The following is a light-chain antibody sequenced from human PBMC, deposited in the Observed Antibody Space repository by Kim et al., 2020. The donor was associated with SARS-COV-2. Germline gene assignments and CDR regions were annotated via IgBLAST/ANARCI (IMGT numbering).Light chain of an antibody. J-gene: IGKJ2*01. Sequence: SVYPGERATLSCRASRSVSSNFAWYQQKPGQAPRLLIYGASTRATGIPARFSGSGSGTEFTLTISSLQSEDFAVYYCQQYNNWPYTFGQGTKLEI. V-gene: IGKV3-15*01. CDR2: GAS. CDR1: RSVSSN. CDR3: QQYNNWPYT.